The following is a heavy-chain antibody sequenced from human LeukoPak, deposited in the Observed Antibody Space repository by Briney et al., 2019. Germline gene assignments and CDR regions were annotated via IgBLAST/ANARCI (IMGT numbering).Heavy chain of an antibody. CDR1: GFTFNNAW. Sequence: GGSLRLSCAASGFTFNNAWMNWVRQAPGKGLEWVGRIKSKNVGGTTDYAAPVKGRFTISRDDSKNTVYLQMNSLKIEDTAVYYCTSHAAFDPWGQGTLVTVFS. CDR2: IKSKNVGGTT. CDR3: TSHAAFDP. J-gene: IGHJ5*02. V-gene: IGHV3-15*01.